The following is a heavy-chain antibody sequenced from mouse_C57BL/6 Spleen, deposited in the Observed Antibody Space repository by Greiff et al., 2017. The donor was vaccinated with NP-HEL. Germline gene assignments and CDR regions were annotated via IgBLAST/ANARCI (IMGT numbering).Heavy chain of an antibody. V-gene: IGHV2-9*02. CDR1: GFSLTSYG. J-gene: IGHJ2*01. CDR2: IWAGGST. CDR3: SRLEDI. D-gene: IGHD1-3*01. Sequence: QVQLKQSGPGLVAPSQSLSITCTVSGFSLTSYGVHWVRQPPGKGLEWLGVIWAGGSTNYNSALMSRLSISTDNFKSHVFLKMNSLQTDDTAMYYWSRLEDIWGQGTTLTGSS.